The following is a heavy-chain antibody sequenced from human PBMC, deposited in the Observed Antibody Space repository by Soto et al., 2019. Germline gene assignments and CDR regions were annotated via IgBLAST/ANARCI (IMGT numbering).Heavy chain of an antibody. Sequence: SETLSLTCTVSGGSISSYYWSWIRQPPGKGLEWIGYIYYSGSTNYNPSLKSRVTISVDTSKNQFSLKLSSVTAADTAVYYCARDNRIRDEYGPLDYWGQGTLVTVSS. CDR2: IYYSGST. J-gene: IGHJ4*02. CDR3: ARDNRIRDEYGPLDY. V-gene: IGHV4-59*01. CDR1: GGSISSYY. D-gene: IGHD3-10*01.